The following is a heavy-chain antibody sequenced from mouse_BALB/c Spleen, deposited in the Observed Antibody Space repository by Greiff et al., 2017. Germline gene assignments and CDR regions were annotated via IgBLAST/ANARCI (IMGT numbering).Heavy chain of an antibody. CDR2: IFPGSGNT. Sequence: VQLQQSGPELVKPGASVKISCKASGYSFTSYYIHWVKQRPGQGLEWIGWIFPGSGNTKYNEKFKGKATLTADTSSSTAYMQLSSLTSEDSAVYFCARGEVRQVFAYWGQGTLVTVSA. V-gene: IGHV1-66*01. J-gene: IGHJ3*01. CDR3: ARGEVRQVFAY. D-gene: IGHD2-14*01. CDR1: GYSFTSYY.